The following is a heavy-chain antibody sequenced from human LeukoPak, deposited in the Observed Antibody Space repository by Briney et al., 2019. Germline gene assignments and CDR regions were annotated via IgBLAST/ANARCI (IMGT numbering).Heavy chain of an antibody. CDR2: IIPILGIA. CDR1: GGTFSIYA. V-gene: IGHV1-69*04. Sequence: SVKVSFKASGGTFSIYAISWVRQAPGQGLEWMGRIIPILGIANYAQKFQGRVTITAGKSTSTAYMELSSLRSEDTAVYYCARVNPGIAAAGIPGDNWFDPWGQGTLVTVSS. D-gene: IGHD6-13*01. CDR3: ARVNPGIAAAGIPGDNWFDP. J-gene: IGHJ5*02.